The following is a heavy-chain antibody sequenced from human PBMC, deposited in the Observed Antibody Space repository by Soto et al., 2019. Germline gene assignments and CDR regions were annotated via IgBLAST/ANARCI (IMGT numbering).Heavy chain of an antibody. CDR2: IYYSGST. CDR3: ASTPYNWNDADYYYYYGMDV. D-gene: IGHD1-20*01. Sequence: SKTLSLTYTCSGGAISSSSYYWGWIRQPPGKGLEWIGSIYYSGSTYYNPSLKSRVTISVDTSKNQFSLKLSSVTAADTAVYYCASTPYNWNDADYYYYYGMDVWGQGTTVT. J-gene: IGHJ6*02. V-gene: IGHV4-39*01. CDR1: GGAISSSSYY.